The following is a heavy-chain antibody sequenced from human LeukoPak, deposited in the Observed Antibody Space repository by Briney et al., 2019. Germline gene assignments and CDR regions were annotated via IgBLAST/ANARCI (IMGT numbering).Heavy chain of an antibody. CDR2: ISFSSSPI. V-gene: IGHV3-48*04. CDR3: ARARAGVYMDV. CDR1: GFTFSSYS. D-gene: IGHD2-8*01. J-gene: IGHJ6*03. Sequence: GGSLRLSCAASGFTFSSYSMNWVRQAPGKGLEWVSYISFSSSPIYYADSVKGRFTISRDYAKNSLYLQMNSLRAEDTAMYYCARARAGVYMDVWGKGTTVTVSS.